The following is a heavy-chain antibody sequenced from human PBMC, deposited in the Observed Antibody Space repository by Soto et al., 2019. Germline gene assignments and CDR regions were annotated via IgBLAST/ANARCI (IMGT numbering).Heavy chain of an antibody. V-gene: IGHV1-69*13. Sequence: SVKVSCKASGGTFSSDAFSWVRQAPGQGLEWMGGIIPTSGTANYAQKFQGRATITADESTSTAYMELSSLTSEDTAVYFCTRGQGYCSGGICYYYYYGMDVWGQGTTVTVSS. CDR3: TRGQGYCSGGICYYYYYGMDV. J-gene: IGHJ6*02. CDR1: GGTFSSDA. D-gene: IGHD2-15*01. CDR2: IIPTSGTA.